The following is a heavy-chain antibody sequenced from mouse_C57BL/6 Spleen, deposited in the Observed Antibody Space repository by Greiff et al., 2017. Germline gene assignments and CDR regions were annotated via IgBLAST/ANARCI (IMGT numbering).Heavy chain of an antibody. J-gene: IGHJ1*03. V-gene: IGHV6-3*01. D-gene: IGHD1-1*01. Sequence: EVKLMESGGGLVQPGGSMKLSCVASGFTFSNYWMNWVRQSPEKGLEWVAQIRLKSDNYATHYAESVKGRFTISRDDSKSSVYLQMNNLRAEDTGIYYCLFITTISHWYFDVWGTGTTVTVAS. CDR3: LFITTISHWYFDV. CDR1: GFTFSNYW. CDR2: IRLKSDNYAT.